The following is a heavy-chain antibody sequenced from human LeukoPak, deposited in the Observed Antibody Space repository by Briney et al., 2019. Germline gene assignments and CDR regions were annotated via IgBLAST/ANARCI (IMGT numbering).Heavy chain of an antibody. V-gene: IGHV3-30*02. CDR1: GFTFSSYG. J-gene: IGHJ4*02. Sequence: GGSLRLSCAASGFTFSSYGMHWVRQAPGMGLEWVAFIRYDGSNKYYADSVKGRFTISRDNSKNTLYLQMNSLRAEDTAVYYCAKDRGVVVPAAILDDYWGQGTPVTVSS. D-gene: IGHD2-2*02. CDR2: IRYDGSNK. CDR3: AKDRGVVVPAAILDDY.